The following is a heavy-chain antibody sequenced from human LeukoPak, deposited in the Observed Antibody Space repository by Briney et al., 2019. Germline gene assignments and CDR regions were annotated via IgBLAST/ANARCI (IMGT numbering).Heavy chain of an antibody. V-gene: IGHV3-48*01. D-gene: IGHD6-19*01. J-gene: IGHJ4*02. CDR3: ARGYSSGWYPLDY. Sequence: GGSLRLSCAASGFTFSSYSMNWVRQAPGKGLEWVSYVSSGSGTIYYADSVKGRFTISRDNAKNPLYLQMNSLRAEDTAVYYCARGYSSGWYPLDYWGQGTLVTVSS. CDR1: GFTFSSYS. CDR2: VSSGSGTI.